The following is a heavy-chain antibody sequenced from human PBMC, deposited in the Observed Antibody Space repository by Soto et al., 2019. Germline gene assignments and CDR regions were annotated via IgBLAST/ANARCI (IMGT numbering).Heavy chain of an antibody. V-gene: IGHV4-39*01. CDR1: GGSISSSSYY. CDR3: ARILERYFDY. D-gene: IGHD2-15*01. CDR2: IYYSGST. Sequence: SETLSLTCTVSGGSISSSSYYWGWIRQPPGKGLEWIGSIYYSGSTYYNPSLKSRVTISVDTSKNQFSLKLSSVTAADTAVYYCARILERYFDYWGQGTLVTVSS. J-gene: IGHJ4*02.